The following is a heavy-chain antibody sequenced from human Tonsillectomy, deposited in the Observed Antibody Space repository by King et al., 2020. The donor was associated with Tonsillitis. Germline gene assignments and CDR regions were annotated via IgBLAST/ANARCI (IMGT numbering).Heavy chain of an antibody. J-gene: IGHJ3*01. Sequence: VQLVESGGGLVQPGGSLRLSCAASGFTFSNFYMNWVRQAPGKGLEWVANIKQDGSDKYYLDSVKGRFTISRDNAKNSLYLQMNRLRAEDTAIYYCAREFISGEGGFDFWGQGTMVTVSS. CDR3: AREFISGEGGFDF. D-gene: IGHD7-27*01. V-gene: IGHV3-7*03. CDR1: GFTFSNFY. CDR2: IKQDGSDK.